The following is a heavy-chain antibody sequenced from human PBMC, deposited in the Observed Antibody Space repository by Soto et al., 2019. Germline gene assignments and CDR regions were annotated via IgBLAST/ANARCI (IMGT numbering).Heavy chain of an antibody. CDR2: INAGNGNT. V-gene: IGHV1-3*01. D-gene: IGHD3-22*01. Sequence: QVQLVQSGAEVKKPGPSVKVSCKASGYTFTSYAMHWVRQAPGQRLEWMGWINAGNGNTKYSQKFQGRVTITRDTSASSADMELSSLRSEDTAGYYCARTSGYYVYDYWGQGTLVTVSA. J-gene: IGHJ4*02. CDR3: ARTSGYYVYDY. CDR1: GYTFTSYA.